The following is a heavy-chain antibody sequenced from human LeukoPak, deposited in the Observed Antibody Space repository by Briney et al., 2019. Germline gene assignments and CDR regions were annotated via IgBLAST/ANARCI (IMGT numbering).Heavy chain of an antibody. CDR3: ARGAGYDFWSGYVLHYFDY. Sequence: AASVKVSCKASGYTFTSYGISWVRQAPGQGLEWMGWISAYNGNTNYAQKLQGRVTMTTDTSTSTAYMELRSLRSDDTAVYYCARGAGYDFWSGYVLHYFDYWGQGTLVTVSS. D-gene: IGHD3-3*01. CDR2: ISAYNGNT. J-gene: IGHJ4*02. CDR1: GYTFTSYG. V-gene: IGHV1-18*01.